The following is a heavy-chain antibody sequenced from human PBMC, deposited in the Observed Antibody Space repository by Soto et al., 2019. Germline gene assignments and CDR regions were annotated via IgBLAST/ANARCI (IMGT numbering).Heavy chain of an antibody. CDR3: TTDSYNTVTPVRLDF. CDR2: VKSKTHGGTT. Sequence: KGLEWVGRVKSKTHGGTTDFAASVKGRFAISRDDSISMAFMRMNSLKIEDTAVYYCTTDSYNTVTPVRLDFWGHRTLRTVPS. D-gene: IGHD4-4*01. J-gene: IGHJ4*01. V-gene: IGHV3-15*07.